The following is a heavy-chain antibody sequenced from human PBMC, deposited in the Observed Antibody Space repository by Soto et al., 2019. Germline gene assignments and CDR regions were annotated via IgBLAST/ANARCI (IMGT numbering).Heavy chain of an antibody. CDR1: GFTFSSYS. V-gene: IGHV3-21*01. Sequence: GGSLRLSCAASGFTFSSYSMNWVRQAPGKGLEWVSSISSSSSYIYYADSVKGRFTISRDNAKNSLYLQMNSLRAEDTAVYYCARVLRHCSGGSCSVGYFQHWGQGTLVTAPQ. D-gene: IGHD2-15*01. J-gene: IGHJ1*01. CDR3: ARVLRHCSGGSCSVGYFQH. CDR2: ISSSSSYI.